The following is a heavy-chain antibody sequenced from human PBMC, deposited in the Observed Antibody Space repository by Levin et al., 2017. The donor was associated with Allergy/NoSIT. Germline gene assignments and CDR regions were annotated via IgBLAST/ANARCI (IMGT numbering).Heavy chain of an antibody. CDR3: ARGLPPFGVPKPNWFDP. V-gene: IGHV4-34*01. CDR1: GGSFSGYY. Sequence: SETLSLTCAVYGGSFSGYYWSWIRQPPGKGLEWIGEINHSGSTNYNPSLKSRVTISVDTSKNQFSLKLSSVTAADTAVYYCARGLPPFGVPKPNWFDPWGQGTLVTVSS. D-gene: IGHD3-3*01. J-gene: IGHJ5*02. CDR2: INHSGST.